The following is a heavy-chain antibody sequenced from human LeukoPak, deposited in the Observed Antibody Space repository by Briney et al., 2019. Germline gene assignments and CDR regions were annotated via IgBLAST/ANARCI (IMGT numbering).Heavy chain of an antibody. J-gene: IGHJ6*02. Sequence: PGGSLRLSCAASGFTFSSYSMNWVRQAPGKGLEWVSSISSSSSYIYYADSVKGRFTISRDNAKNSLYLQMNSLRAEDTAVYYCASLLTVTTSPASYYYYGMDVWGQGTTVTVSS. CDR1: GFTFSSYS. V-gene: IGHV3-21*01. D-gene: IGHD4-17*01. CDR2: ISSSSSYI. CDR3: ASLLTVTTSPASYYYYGMDV.